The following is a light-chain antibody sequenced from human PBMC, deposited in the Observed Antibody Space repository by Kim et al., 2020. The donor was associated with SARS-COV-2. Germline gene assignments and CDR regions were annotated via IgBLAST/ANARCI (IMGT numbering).Light chain of an antibody. CDR1: QGINNY. Sequence: DIQMNQSPSSLSAFVGDRVTITCRPSQGINNYLAWFQQKPGKAPKSLIYTTFSLQSGVPSKFSGNTSGTDFTLTISSLQPEDSATYFCQQYNSYPITFGQGHDWRLN. CDR2: TTF. J-gene: IGKJ5*01. CDR3: QQYNSYPIT. V-gene: IGKV1-16*02.